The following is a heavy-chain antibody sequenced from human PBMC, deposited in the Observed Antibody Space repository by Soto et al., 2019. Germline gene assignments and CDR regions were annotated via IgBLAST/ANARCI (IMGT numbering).Heavy chain of an antibody. CDR2: IKQDGSEK. J-gene: IGHJ6*03. CDR3: ARIGRGYYDFWSGYYQNPHYYYLAV. V-gene: IGHV3-7*01. Sequence: GGSLRLSCAASGFTFSSYWMSWVRQAPGKGLEWVANIKQDGSEKYYVDSVKGRFTISRDNAKNSLYLQMNSLRAEDTAVYYCARIGRGYYDFWSGYYQNPHYYYLAVWGKGTTVTVSS. CDR1: GFTFSSYW. D-gene: IGHD3-3*01.